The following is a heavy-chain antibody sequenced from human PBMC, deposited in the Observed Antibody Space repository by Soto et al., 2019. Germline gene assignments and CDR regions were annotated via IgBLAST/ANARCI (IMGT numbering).Heavy chain of an antibody. CDR3: ARDSSKMHYYDSSGYTPAERPY. V-gene: IGHV3-30-3*01. CDR1: GFTFSSYA. J-gene: IGHJ4*02. D-gene: IGHD3-22*01. CDR2: ISYDGSNK. Sequence: GGSLRLSCAASGFTFSSYAMHWVRQAPGKGLEWVAVISYDGSNKYYADSVKGRFTISRDNSKNTLYLQMNSLRAEDTAVYYCARDSSKMHYYDSSGYTPAERPYWGQGTLVTVSS.